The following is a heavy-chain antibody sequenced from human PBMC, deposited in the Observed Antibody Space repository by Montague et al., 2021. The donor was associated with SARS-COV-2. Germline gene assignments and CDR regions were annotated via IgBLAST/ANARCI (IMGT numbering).Heavy chain of an antibody. CDR3: AARADYYYGMDV. CDR2: IYSGGST. Sequence: SLRLSCAASGFTVSRNNMSWVRQAPGNGLEWVSVIYSGGSTQYADSVKGRFTISRDKSNSTLYLQMNSLRAEDTAVYYCAARADYYYGMDVWGQGTSVTVSS. V-gene: IGHV3-66*01. CDR1: GFTVSRNN. J-gene: IGHJ6*02.